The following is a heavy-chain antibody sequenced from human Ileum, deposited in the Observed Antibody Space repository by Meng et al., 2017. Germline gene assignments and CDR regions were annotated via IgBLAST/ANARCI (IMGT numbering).Heavy chain of an antibody. CDR2: ISDTGGHV. Sequence: GESLKISCAASGFTFSSHSMTWVRQAPGKGLEWVSAISDTGGHVHYADAVRGRFTNSRDNVKNSLYLQMNSLRAEDTAVYYCARDQAYYDFWSGYPYWGQGILVTVSS. D-gene: IGHD3-3*01. CDR1: GFTFSSHS. CDR3: ARDQAYYDFWSGYPY. J-gene: IGHJ4*02. V-gene: IGHV3-21*06.